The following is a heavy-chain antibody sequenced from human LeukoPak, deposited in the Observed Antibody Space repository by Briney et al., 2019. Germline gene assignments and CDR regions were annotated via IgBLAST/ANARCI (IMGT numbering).Heavy chain of an antibody. CDR2: LSGSGRLI. CDR3: ARDLQTGLAFDA. CDR1: GFSFSSGT. V-gene: IGHV3-21*06. D-gene: IGHD7-27*01. Sequence: GGSPRLSCAASGFSFSSGTMNWVRQAPGKALEWVSSLSGSGRLIWYAGSVKGRFTISRDNAANSLFLQMNSPRVEDTAVYYCARDLQTGLAFDAWGQGTVVAVSS. J-gene: IGHJ3*01.